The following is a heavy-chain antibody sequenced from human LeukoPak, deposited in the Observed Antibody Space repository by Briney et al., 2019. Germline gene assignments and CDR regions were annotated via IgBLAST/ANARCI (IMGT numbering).Heavy chain of an antibody. J-gene: IGHJ4*02. CDR2: ISAYNGNT. CDR3: ARVATVRFFPSGYFDY. Sequence: ASVKVSCKASGYTFTSYGISWVRQAPGQGLEWMGWISAYNGNTNYAQKLQGRVTTTTDTSTSTAYMELRSLRSDDTAVYYCARVATVRFFPSGYFDYWGQGTLVTVSS. V-gene: IGHV1-18*01. CDR1: GYTFTSYG. D-gene: IGHD3-3*01.